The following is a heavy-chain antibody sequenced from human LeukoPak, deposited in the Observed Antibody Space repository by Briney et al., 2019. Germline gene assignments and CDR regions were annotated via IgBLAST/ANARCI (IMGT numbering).Heavy chain of an antibody. CDR2: INPYNGDT. CDR3: AREDGSSPNCYLEDY. J-gene: IGHJ4*02. D-gene: IGHD2-2*01. Sequence: ASVKVSCKASGYTFTSHGIGWVRQAPGQGLEWMGWINPYNGDTKYAQNVQGRVTMSTDTSMSTVYLEFRSLRSDDTAVFYCAREDGSSPNCYLEDYWGQGPWSPSPQ. V-gene: IGHV1-18*01. CDR1: GYTFTSHG.